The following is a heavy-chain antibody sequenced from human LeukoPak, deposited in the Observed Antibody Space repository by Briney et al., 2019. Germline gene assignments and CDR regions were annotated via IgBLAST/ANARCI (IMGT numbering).Heavy chain of an antibody. J-gene: IGHJ3*02. V-gene: IGHV4-59*11. CDR2: IYYSGSS. Sequence: PSETLSLTSTVSGGSISSHYWSWIRQPPGRGLEGMGYIYYSGSSNYNPSLTSGATISVVTSKSQYSLKLSSVTAADTAVDYCASGSYSGGALDYAFDIWGQGTMVTVSS. CDR3: ASGSYSGGALDYAFDI. D-gene: IGHD1-26*01. CDR1: GGSISSHY.